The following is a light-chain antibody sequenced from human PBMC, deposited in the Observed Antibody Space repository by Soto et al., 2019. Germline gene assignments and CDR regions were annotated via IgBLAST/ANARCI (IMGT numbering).Light chain of an antibody. Sequence: DILMTQSPATLSVSPGERATLSCRASQSISRNLAWYQQKPGQAPRLLIYGASTRATGIPDRFSGSGSGTEFTLTISSLQSEDFAVYYCQQYNNWPPYTFGQGTKLEIK. V-gene: IGKV3-15*01. CDR1: QSISRN. J-gene: IGKJ2*01. CDR3: QQYNNWPPYT. CDR2: GAS.